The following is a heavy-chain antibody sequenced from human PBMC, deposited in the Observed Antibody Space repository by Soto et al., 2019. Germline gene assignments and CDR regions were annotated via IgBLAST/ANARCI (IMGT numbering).Heavy chain of an antibody. D-gene: IGHD5-18*01. CDR3: ARKGYSYGYFWFDP. Sequence: SETLSLTCTVSGGSISSSSYYWGWIRQPPGKGLEWIGSIYYSGSTNYNPSLKSRVTISVDTSKNQFSLKLSSVTAADTAVYYCARKGYSYGYFWFDPWGQGTLVTVSS. V-gene: IGHV4-39*07. CDR2: IYYSGST. J-gene: IGHJ5*02. CDR1: GGSISSSSYY.